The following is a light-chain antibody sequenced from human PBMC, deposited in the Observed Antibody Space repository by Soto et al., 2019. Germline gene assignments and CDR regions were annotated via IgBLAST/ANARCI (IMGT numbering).Light chain of an antibody. Sequence: EIVLTQSPGTLSLSPGERATLSCRASQSVSSSYLAWYQQKPGQAPRLLIYGASSRATGIPDKFSGSGSGTDFTLTISKLEPEDSAVYYCQQYGSSPITFGQGTRLEIK. CDR2: GAS. CDR3: QQYGSSPIT. V-gene: IGKV3-20*01. J-gene: IGKJ5*01. CDR1: QSVSSSY.